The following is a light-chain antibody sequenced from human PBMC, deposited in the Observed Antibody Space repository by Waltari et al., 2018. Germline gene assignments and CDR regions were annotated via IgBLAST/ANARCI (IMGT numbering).Light chain of an antibody. Sequence: QSILTQPSSVSGTPGQGVTLSCSGSSSNVGTNAVSWYHQLPGEAPKLLIYNNSGRRPGGPDRISGSKSGSSASLAISRLQSGDEGDYFCAAWDDTLNLYVFGSGTQVTVL. J-gene: IGLJ1*01. CDR3: AAWDDTLNLYV. V-gene: IGLV1-44*01. CDR1: SSNVGTNA. CDR2: NNS.